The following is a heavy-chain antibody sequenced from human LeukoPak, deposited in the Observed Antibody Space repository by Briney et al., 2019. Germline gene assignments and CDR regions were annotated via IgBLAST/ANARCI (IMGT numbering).Heavy chain of an antibody. CDR2: ISSSGSTI. CDR3: AREVKQWLVRGVFDY. D-gene: IGHD6-19*01. J-gene: IGHJ4*02. Sequence: TGGSLRLSCAASGFTFSSYEMNWARQAPGKGLEWVSYISSSGSTIYYADSVKGRFTISRDNAKNSLYLQMNSLRAEDTAVYYCAREVKQWLVRGVFDYWGQGTLVTVSS. CDR1: GFTFSSYE. V-gene: IGHV3-48*03.